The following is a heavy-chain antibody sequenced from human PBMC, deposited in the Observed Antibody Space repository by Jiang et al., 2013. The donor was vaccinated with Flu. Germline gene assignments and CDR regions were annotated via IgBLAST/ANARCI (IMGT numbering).Heavy chain of an antibody. J-gene: IGHJ4*02. CDR1: GGSVRSYY. CDR3: ARARAPEIAAYYFDY. Sequence: PGLLKPSETLSLTCTVSGGSVRSYYWNWLRQPPGKGLEWIGYIHDSGSTNYNSSLKSRVTISSDTSKNQFSLKLSSVTAADTALYYCARARAPEIAAYYFDYWGRGTLVTVSS. D-gene: IGHD6-13*01. CDR2: IHDSGST. V-gene: IGHV4-59*02.